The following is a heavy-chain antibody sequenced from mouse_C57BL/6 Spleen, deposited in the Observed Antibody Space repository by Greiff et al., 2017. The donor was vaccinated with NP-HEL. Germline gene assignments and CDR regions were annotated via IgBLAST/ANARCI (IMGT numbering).Heavy chain of an antibody. D-gene: IGHD1-1*01. CDR2: IDPENGDT. Sequence: EVQLQQSGAELVRPGASVKLSCTASGFNIKDDYMHWVKQRPEQGLEWIGWIDPENGDTEYASKFQGKATITADTSSNTAYLQLSSLTSEDTAGYYCTYYYGSSPALFAYWGQGTLVTVSA. J-gene: IGHJ3*01. CDR3: TYYYGSSPALFAY. V-gene: IGHV14-4*01. CDR1: GFNIKDDY.